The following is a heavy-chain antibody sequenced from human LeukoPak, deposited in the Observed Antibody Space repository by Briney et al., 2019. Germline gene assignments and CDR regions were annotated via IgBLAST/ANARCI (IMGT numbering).Heavy chain of an antibody. Sequence: GGSLRLSYAASGFTFRNYVIHWVRQAPGKGLEWVAVTSSDLNVKLYADSVKGRFTISRDNSRSTLYLQMNSLRPEDTAIYYCAREGYYGSGSPPSLYFDYWGQGTLVTVSS. D-gene: IGHD3-10*01. CDR1: GFTFRNYV. J-gene: IGHJ4*02. CDR2: TSSDLNVK. CDR3: AREGYYGSGSPPSLYFDY. V-gene: IGHV3-30-3*01.